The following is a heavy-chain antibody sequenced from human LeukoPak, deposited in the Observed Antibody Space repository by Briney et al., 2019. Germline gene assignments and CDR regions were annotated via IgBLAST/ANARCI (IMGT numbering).Heavy chain of an antibody. D-gene: IGHD3-10*01. CDR3: AKDASGGFDY. CDR1: GFAFSSYG. CDR2: ISYDGSNK. Sequence: GGSLRLSCAASGFAFSSYGMHWVRQAPGKGLEWVAVISYDGSNKYYADSVKGRFTISRDNSKNTLYLQMNSLRAEDTAVYYCAKDASGGFDYWGQGTLVTVSS. V-gene: IGHV3-30*18. J-gene: IGHJ4*02.